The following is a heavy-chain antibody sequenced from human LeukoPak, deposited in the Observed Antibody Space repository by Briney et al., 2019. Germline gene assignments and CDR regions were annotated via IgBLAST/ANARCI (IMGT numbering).Heavy chain of an antibody. V-gene: IGHV4-34*01. CDR1: GGSFSGYY. CDR2: IYHSGST. Sequence: SETLSLTCAVYGGSFSGYYWSWIRQPPGKGLEWIGSIYHSGSTYYNPSLKSRVTISVDTSKNQFSLKLSSVTAADTAVYYCARTDCGGDCYSSRGWFDPWGQGTLVTVSS. CDR3: ARTDCGGDCYSSRGWFDP. J-gene: IGHJ5*02. D-gene: IGHD2-21*02.